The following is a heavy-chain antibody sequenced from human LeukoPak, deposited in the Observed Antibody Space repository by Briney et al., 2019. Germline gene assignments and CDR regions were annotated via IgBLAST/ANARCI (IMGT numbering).Heavy chain of an antibody. CDR3: AKGARLTYYYDSSGYYPEYYFDY. CDR2: ISGSGGST. V-gene: IGHV3-23*01. D-gene: IGHD3-22*01. CDR1: GFTFSSYA. J-gene: IGHJ4*02. Sequence: GSLRLSCAASGFTFSSYAMGWVRQAPGKGLEWVSAISGSGGSTYYADSVKGRFTISRDNSKNTLYLQMNSLRAEDTAVYYCAKGARLTYYYDSSGYYPEYYFDYWGQGTLVTVSS.